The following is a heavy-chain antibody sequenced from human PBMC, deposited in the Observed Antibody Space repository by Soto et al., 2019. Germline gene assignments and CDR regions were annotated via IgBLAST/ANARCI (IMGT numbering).Heavy chain of an antibody. Sequence: ASXKVSCKASXYXXXXXXXSWVRQAPGQGLEWMGWISAYNGNTNYAQKLQGRVTMTTDTSTSTAYTELRSLRSDDTAVYYCARGPPATYYYYYYGMDVWGQGTTVTLSS. J-gene: IGHJ6*02. V-gene: IGHV1-18*01. CDR2: ISAYNGNT. CDR3: ARGPPATYYYYYYGMDV. CDR1: XYXXXXXX.